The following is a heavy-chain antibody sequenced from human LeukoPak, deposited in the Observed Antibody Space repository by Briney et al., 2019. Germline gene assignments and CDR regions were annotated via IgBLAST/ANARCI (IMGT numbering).Heavy chain of an antibody. CDR2: ISSTGGIT. D-gene: IGHD3-22*01. CDR1: GFTFSTYG. CDR3: AKAAWSKQLEMAYDTSGYNYYYYMDV. V-gene: IGHV3-23*01. J-gene: IGHJ6*03. Sequence: GGSLRLSCAASGFTFSTYGMHWVRHAPGKGLEWVSSISSTGGITYYADSVKGRFTISRDNSKNTLYLQMNSLRAEDTAVYYCAKAAWSKQLEMAYDTSGYNYYYYMDVWGKGTTVTVSS.